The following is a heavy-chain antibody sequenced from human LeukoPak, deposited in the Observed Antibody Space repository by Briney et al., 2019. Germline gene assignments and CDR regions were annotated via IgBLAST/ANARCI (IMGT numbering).Heavy chain of an antibody. Sequence: SVKVSCKASGGTFSSYAISWVRQAPGQGLEWMGRIIPIFGTANYAQKFQGRVTITTDESTSTAYMELSSLRSEDTAVCYCAREPYCGGDCYYAFDIWGQGTMVTVSS. V-gene: IGHV1-69*05. D-gene: IGHD2-21*02. CDR2: IIPIFGTA. CDR1: GGTFSSYA. J-gene: IGHJ3*02. CDR3: AREPYCGGDCYYAFDI.